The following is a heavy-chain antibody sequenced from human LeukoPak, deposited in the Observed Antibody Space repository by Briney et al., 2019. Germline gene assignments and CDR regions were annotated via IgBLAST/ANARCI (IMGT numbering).Heavy chain of an antibody. CDR2: FDPEDGET. V-gene: IGHV1-24*01. CDR1: GYTLTELS. CDR3: ATVTRPYCSGGSCYSLSDGFDI. J-gene: IGHJ3*02. D-gene: IGHD2-15*01. Sequence: ASVKVSCKVSGYTLTELSMHWVRQAPGKGLEWMGGFDPEDGETIYAQKFQGRVTMTDDTSTDTAYMELSSLRSEDTAVYYCATVTRPYCSGGSCYSLSDGFDIWAKGQWSPSLQ.